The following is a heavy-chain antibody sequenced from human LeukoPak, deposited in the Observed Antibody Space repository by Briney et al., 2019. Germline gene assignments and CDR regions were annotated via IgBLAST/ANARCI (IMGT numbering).Heavy chain of an antibody. J-gene: IGHJ4*02. Sequence: GGSLRLSCAASGFTFSNAWMSCVRQAPGKGREWVGRIKSKTDGGTTDYAAPVKGRFTISTDDSKNTLYLQMNSLKTEDTAVYYCTTDRNVWGSYRPVDYWGQGTLVTVSS. CDR2: IKSKTDGGTT. CDR1: GFTFSNAW. CDR3: TTDRNVWGSYRPVDY. D-gene: IGHD3-16*02. V-gene: IGHV3-15*01.